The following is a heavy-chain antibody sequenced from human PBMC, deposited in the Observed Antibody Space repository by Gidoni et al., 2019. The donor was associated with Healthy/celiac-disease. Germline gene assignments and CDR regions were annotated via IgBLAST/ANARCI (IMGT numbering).Heavy chain of an antibody. J-gene: IGHJ4*02. CDR1: GFTFSSYA. D-gene: IGHD6-19*01. CDR3: AKPGSWLAITHYFDY. CDR2: SSGSGGST. Sequence: VQLLESGGGLVQPGGSLSLSCAASGFTFSSYAMSWVRQAPGKGLEWVSASSGSGGSTYYADSVKGRFTISRDNSKNTLYLQMNSLRAEDTAVYYCAKPGSWLAITHYFDYWGQGTLVTVSS. V-gene: IGHV3-23*01.